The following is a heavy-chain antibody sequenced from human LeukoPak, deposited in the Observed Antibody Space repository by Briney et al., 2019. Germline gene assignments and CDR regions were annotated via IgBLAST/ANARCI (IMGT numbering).Heavy chain of an antibody. V-gene: IGHV1-69*05. Sequence: ASVKVSCKASGYTFTGYYMHWVRQAPGQGLEWMGGIIPIFGTANYAQKFQGRVTITRDTSASTAYMELSSLRSEDTAVYYCAREYYGSGSSYDIFDYWGQGTLVTVSS. J-gene: IGHJ4*02. CDR2: IIPIFGTA. CDR1: GYTFTGYY. CDR3: AREYYGSGSSYDIFDY. D-gene: IGHD3-10*01.